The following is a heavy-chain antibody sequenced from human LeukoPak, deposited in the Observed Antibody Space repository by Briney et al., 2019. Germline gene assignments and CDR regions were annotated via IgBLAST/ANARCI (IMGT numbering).Heavy chain of an antibody. V-gene: IGHV1-46*01. Sequence: ASVKVSCKASGYTFTSYYIHWVRHAPGQGLERMGIINPSGGSTSYAQKFQGRVTMTRDTSTSTVYMEMSSLRSEDTAVYYCARTVGAWDGSGYFDLWGRGTLVTVSS. CDR3: ARTVGAWDGSGYFDL. J-gene: IGHJ2*01. CDR1: GYTFTSYY. CDR2: INPSGGST. D-gene: IGHD1-26*01.